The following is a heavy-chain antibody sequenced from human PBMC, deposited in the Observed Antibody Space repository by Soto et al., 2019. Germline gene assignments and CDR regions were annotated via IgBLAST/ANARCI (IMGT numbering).Heavy chain of an antibody. CDR2: IIPIFGTA. J-gene: IGHJ5*02. CDR1: GGTFSSYA. Sequence: WASVKVSCKASGGTFSSYAISWVRQAPGQGLEWMGGIIPIFGTANYAQKFQGRVTITADESTSTAYMELSSLRSEDTAVYYCARGSYYDSSGYYSSVDPWGQGTLVTVSS. D-gene: IGHD3-22*01. V-gene: IGHV1-69*13. CDR3: ARGSYYDSSGYYSSVDP.